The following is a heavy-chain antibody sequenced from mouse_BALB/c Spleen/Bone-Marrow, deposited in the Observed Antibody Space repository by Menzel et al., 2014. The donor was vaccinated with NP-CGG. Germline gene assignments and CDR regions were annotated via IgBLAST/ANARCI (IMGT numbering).Heavy chain of an antibody. CDR1: GFTFSSFG. J-gene: IGHJ2*01. D-gene: IGHD2-1*01. Sequence: DVKLVESGGGLVQPGGSRKLSCAASGFTFSSFGMHWVRQAPEKGLEWVAYISSGSSTVFYADTVKGRFTVSRDNPKNTLFLQMSSLRSEDTAMYYCARSRCNFEDFDYWGQGTTLTVSS. CDR3: ARSRCNFEDFDY. CDR2: ISSGSSTV. V-gene: IGHV5-17*02.